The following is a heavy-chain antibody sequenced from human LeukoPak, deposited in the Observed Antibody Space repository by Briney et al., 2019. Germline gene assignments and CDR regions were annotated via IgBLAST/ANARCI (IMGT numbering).Heavy chain of an antibody. CDR2: INPRSGST. CDR3: ARVGIQLWTALDY. V-gene: IGHV1-46*01. D-gene: IGHD5-18*01. CDR1: GYTFINYF. Sequence: ASVKVSCKTSGYTFINYFIHWVRQAPGQGLEWMGVINPRSGSTTYAQKFQGRVTMTRDTSTSTVYVELSSLRSEDTVVYYCARVGIQLWTALDYWGQGTLVTVSS. J-gene: IGHJ4*02.